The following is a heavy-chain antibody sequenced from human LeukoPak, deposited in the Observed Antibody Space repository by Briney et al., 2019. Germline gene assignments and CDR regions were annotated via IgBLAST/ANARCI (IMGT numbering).Heavy chain of an antibody. J-gene: IGHJ4*02. CDR2: ISSSSTYI. Sequence: GGSLRLSCAASGFTFSSYSMNWVRQTPEKGLEWVSSISSSSTYIYYADSVKGRFTISRDNAKNSLYLQMNSLRAEDTAVYYCARAYNYYDSSGYHKGEIDYWGQGTLVTVSS. V-gene: IGHV3-21*01. CDR1: GFTFSSYS. CDR3: ARAYNYYDSSGYHKGEIDY. D-gene: IGHD3-22*01.